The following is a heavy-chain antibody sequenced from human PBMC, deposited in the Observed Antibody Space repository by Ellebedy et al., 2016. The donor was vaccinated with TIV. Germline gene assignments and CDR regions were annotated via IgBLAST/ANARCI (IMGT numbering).Heavy chain of an antibody. Sequence: GGSQRLSCAASGFTFSNFAMHWVRQAPGKGLEWLSVISAGGDNTYNADSVKGRFTITRDNSKNTLFLQMNRLRTEDTAVYYCAKGSSSGFNYDRVGFQYWGQGTLVTVSS. CDR3: AKGSSSGFNYDRVGFQY. V-gene: IGHV3-23*01. CDR1: GFTFSNFA. D-gene: IGHD3-22*01. J-gene: IGHJ4*02. CDR2: ISAGGDNT.